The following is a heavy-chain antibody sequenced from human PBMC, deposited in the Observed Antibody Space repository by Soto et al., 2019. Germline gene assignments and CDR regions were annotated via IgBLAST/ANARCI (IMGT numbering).Heavy chain of an antibody. V-gene: IGHV4-39*01. D-gene: IGHD4-4*01. CDR1: GGSISSSSYY. CDR2: IYYSGST. Sequence: SETLSLTCTVSGGSISSSSYYWGWIRQPPGKGLEWIGSIYYSGSTYYNPSLKSRVTISVDTSKNQFSLKLSSVTAADTAVYYCARRTTVTTRPLDYYGMDVWGQGTTVTVSS. CDR3: ARRTTVTTRPLDYYGMDV. J-gene: IGHJ6*02.